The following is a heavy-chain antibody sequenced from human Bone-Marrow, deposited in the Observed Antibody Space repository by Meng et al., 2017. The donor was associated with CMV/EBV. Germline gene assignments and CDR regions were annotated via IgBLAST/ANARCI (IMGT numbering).Heavy chain of an antibody. J-gene: IGHJ4*02. Sequence: GESLKISCAASGFTFSSYSMNWVRQLPGKGLEWVSYIGSTSYSMFYADSVRGRFTISRDNAKNSLYLQMNSLRAEDTGIYYCARDHYGGSVRTFDYWGLGTLVTVSS. CDR2: IGSTSYSM. CDR3: ARDHYGGSVRTFDY. CDR1: GFTFSSYS. D-gene: IGHD2-21*01. V-gene: IGHV3-48*04.